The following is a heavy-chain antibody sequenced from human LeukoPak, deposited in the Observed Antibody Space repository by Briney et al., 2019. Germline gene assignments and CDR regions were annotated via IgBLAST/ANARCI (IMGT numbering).Heavy chain of an antibody. CDR2: ISGSGGST. CDR1: GFTFSSYA. D-gene: IGHD3-10*01. J-gene: IGHJ4*02. V-gene: IGHV3-23*01. CDR3: AKDSRGANFFGDFDY. Sequence: PGGSLRLSCAASGFTFSSYAMSWVRQAPGKGLEWVSAISGSGGSTYYADSVKGRFTISRDNSKNTVYLQVSSLRADDTAVYYCAKDSRGANFFGDFDYWGQGTLVTVSS.